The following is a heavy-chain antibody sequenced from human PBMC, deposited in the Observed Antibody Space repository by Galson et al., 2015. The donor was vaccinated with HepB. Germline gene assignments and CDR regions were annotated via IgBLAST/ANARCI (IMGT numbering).Heavy chain of an antibody. Sequence: SLRLSCAASGFTFTSYAMTWVRQAPGKGLEWVANIKQDGSEKYYVDSVKGRFTISRDNAKNSLYLQMNSLRAEDTAVYYCARDVEATTVFDYWGQGTLVTVSS. D-gene: IGHD5-12*01. V-gene: IGHV3-7*03. CDR2: IKQDGSEK. CDR1: GFTFTSYA. J-gene: IGHJ4*02. CDR3: ARDVEATTVFDY.